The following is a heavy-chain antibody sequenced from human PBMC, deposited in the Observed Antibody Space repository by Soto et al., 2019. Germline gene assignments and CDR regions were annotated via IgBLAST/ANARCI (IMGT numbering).Heavy chain of an antibody. CDR1: GFRFSDHY. D-gene: IGHD3-10*01. J-gene: IGHJ4*02. CDR2: ISGGGTTT. Sequence: QVQLVESGGGLVEPGGSLRLSCAASGFRFSDHYMTWIRQAPGKGLEWVSKISGGGTTTHYADSVKGRFTVSRDNAENSLYLQMNSLRAEDTAVYYCAGDPYYYGSAFWGQGTLVTVSS. CDR3: AGDPYYYGSAF. V-gene: IGHV3-11*01.